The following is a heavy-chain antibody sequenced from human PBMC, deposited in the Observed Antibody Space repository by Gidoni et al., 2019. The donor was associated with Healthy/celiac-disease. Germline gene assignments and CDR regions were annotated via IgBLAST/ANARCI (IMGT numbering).Heavy chain of an antibody. Sequence: QVQLQESGPGLVKPSQTLSLTCTVPGGSISRGGYYWSWIRQHPGKGLEWIGYIYYSGSTYYNPSLKSRVTISVDTSKNQFSLKLSSVTAADTAVYYCARDRGAAAGLHYYYGMDVWGQGTTVTVSS. CDR3: ARDRGAAAGLHYYYGMDV. J-gene: IGHJ6*02. D-gene: IGHD6-13*01. CDR1: GGSISRGGYY. V-gene: IGHV4-31*03. CDR2: IYYSGST.